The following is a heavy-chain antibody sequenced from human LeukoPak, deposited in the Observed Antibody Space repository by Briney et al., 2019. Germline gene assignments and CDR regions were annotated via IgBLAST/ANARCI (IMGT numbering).Heavy chain of an antibody. V-gene: IGHV4-34*01. CDR1: GGSFSGYY. CDR2: INHSGST. Sequence: SETLSLTCAVYGGSFSGYYWSWIRQPPGKGLEWIGEINHSGSTNYNPSLKSRVTISVDTSKNQFSLKLSSVTAADTAVYYCARATTYYDFWSGYYDYYYYYMDVWGKGTTVTVSS. D-gene: IGHD3-3*01. CDR3: ARATTYYDFWSGYYDYYYYYMDV. J-gene: IGHJ6*03.